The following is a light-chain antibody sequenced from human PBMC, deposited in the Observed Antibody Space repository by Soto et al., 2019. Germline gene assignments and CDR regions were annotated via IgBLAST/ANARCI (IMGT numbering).Light chain of an antibody. V-gene: IGKV3D-15*01. J-gene: IGKJ3*01. CDR1: QSLNRN. Sequence: EILMTQSPATLSVSPRERATLSCRASQSLNRNLAWYQQKPGQAPRLIIYGASTRASGIPARFSGSGSGTEFTLTISSLHSEDFALYYCQHYNDWPPAFTFGPGTKVDL. CDR3: QHYNDWPPAFT. CDR2: GAS.